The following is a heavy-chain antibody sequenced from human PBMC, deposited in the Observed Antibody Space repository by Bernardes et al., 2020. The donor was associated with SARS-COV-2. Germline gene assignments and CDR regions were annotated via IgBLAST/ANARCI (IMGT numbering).Heavy chain of an antibody. CDR1: GGSISNYF. CDR3: ARVENSAFDY. D-gene: IGHD2-21*01. Sequence: SETLSLTCTVSGGSISNYFWSWIRQSPGRGLEWIGEIHHSGTTNYNPSLKGRVTISIDTSKNQFSVKLTSVTAADTALYYCARVENSAFDYGGLGTLVTVSS. J-gene: IGHJ4*02. V-gene: IGHV4-34*01. CDR2: IHHSGTT.